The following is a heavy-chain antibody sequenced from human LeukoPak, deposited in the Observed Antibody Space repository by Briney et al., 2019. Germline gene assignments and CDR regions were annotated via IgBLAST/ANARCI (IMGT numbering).Heavy chain of an antibody. Sequence: GGSLRLSCAASEFTVSVNYMSWVRQAPGKGLEWVSFIYSGGSTYYADSVKGRFTISRDNSKNTLYLQMNSLRAEDTAVYYCARDRERYSSSCYDYWGQGTLVTVSS. V-gene: IGHV3-53*05. CDR3: ARDRERYSSSCYDY. J-gene: IGHJ4*02. CDR2: IYSGGST. CDR1: EFTVSVNY. D-gene: IGHD6-13*01.